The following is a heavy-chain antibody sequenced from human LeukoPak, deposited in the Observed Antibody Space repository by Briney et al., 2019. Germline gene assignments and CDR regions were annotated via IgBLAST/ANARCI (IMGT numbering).Heavy chain of an antibody. J-gene: IGHJ3*02. D-gene: IGHD3-10*01. Sequence: SETLSLTCTVSVGSIRNFYWSWVRQPPGKGLEWIGFIYYSGSTNYNPSLKSRVTISVDTSKNQFSLKLSSVTAADTAVYYCDTRGFRGAIYAFDIWGQGTMVTVSS. CDR3: DTRGFRGAIYAFDI. CDR2: IYYSGST. V-gene: IGHV4-59*01. CDR1: VGSIRNFY.